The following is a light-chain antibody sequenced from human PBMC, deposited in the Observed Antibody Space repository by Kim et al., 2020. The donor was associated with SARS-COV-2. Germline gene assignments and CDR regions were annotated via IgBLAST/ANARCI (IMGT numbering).Light chain of an antibody. CDR1: SLRTYY. CDR3: NSRDNNDNVL. V-gene: IGLV3-19*01. CDR2: GKN. Sequence: SSELTQDPAVSVALGQTDRITCQGDSLRTYYTTWFQQKPGQAPIVVFYGKNNRPSGIPDRFSGSSSGNTASLTITATQAGDEADYYCNSRDNNDNVLFGGGTQLTVL. J-gene: IGLJ2*01.